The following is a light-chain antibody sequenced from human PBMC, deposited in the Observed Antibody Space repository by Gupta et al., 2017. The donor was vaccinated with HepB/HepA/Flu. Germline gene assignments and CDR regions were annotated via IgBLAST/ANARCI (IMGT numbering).Light chain of an antibody. CDR2: LNSDGSH. CDR3: QTWGTGFHVV. J-gene: IGLJ2*01. CDR1: SGHSSYA. V-gene: IGLV4-69*01. Sequence: QLVLTQSPSASASLGASVTLTCTLSSGHSSYAIAWHQQQPEKGPRYLMKLNSDGSHSKGDGIPYPFSSSSSGAERYLTISSLQSEDEADYYCQTWGTGFHVVFGGGTKLTVL.